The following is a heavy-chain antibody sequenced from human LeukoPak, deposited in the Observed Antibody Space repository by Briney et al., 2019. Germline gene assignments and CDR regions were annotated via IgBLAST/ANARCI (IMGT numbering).Heavy chain of an antibody. J-gene: IGHJ4*02. CDR3: AKKAAPVSAIRAGFDY. V-gene: IGHV3-30*18. Sequence: GGSLRLSCSASGFTFTSYGMHWVRQAPGKGLEWVAVISYDGITNYYADSVKGRFTVSRDNSENTLYLQMNSLRADDTAVYYCAKKAAPVSAIRAGFDYWGEGTLVTVSS. CDR1: GFTFTSYG. D-gene: IGHD2-21*01. CDR2: ISYDGITN.